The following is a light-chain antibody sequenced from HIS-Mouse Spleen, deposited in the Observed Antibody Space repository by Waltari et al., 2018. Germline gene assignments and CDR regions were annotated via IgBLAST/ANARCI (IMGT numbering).Light chain of an antibody. CDR2: DVS. CDR3: CSYAGSYPVV. J-gene: IGLJ2*01. CDR1: SSYVGGYNY. Sequence: QSALTQPRSVSGSPGQSVTISCTGTSSYVGGYNYVSWYQHPPAKPPKFMIYDVSKGPSGVPDRFSGSKYGNTASLTISGLQAEDEADYYCCSYAGSYPVVFGGGTKLTVL. V-gene: IGLV2-11*01.